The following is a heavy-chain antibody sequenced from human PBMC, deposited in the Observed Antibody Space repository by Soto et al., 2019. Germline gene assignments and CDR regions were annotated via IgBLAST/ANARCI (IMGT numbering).Heavy chain of an antibody. Sequence: RGALSRKKKAPGKVLEWVSTISGRGGNTYYADSVKGRFTISRDNSRNTLYLQMDSLRVEDSAVYSCAKAGCSGGTCYLYYFDYWGQGARVTVSS. V-gene: IGHV3-23*01. D-gene: IGHD2-15*01. CDR2: ISGRGGNT. CDR3: AKAGCSGGTCYLYYFDY. J-gene: IGHJ4*02. CDR1: RGA.